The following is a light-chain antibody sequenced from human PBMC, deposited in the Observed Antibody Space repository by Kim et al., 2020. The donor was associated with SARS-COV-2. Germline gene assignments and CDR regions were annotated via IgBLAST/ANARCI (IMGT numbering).Light chain of an antibody. CDR2: YDS. J-gene: IGLJ7*01. CDR1: NIGSKS. CDR3: QVWDSSSDHSV. Sequence: SYELTQPPSVSVAPGKTARITCGGNNIGSKSVHWYQQKPGQAPVLVIYYDSDRPSGIPERLSGSNSGNTATLTISRVEAGDEADYYCQVWDSSSDHSVFGGGTQPTVL. V-gene: IGLV3-21*04.